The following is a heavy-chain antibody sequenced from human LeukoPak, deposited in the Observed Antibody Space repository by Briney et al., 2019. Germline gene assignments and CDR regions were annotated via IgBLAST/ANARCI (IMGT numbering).Heavy chain of an antibody. D-gene: IGHD6-6*01. J-gene: IGHJ4*02. V-gene: IGHV4-61*01. CDR2: ISYSGST. Sequence: SETLSLTCTVSGGSISSSSYYWNWIRRSPGKGLEWIGSISYSGSTNYNPSLKSRVTISMDTSKNRFSLKVSSVIAADTAMYYCARGGSRSYTSSTLDYWGQGTLITVSS. CDR3: ARGGSRSYTSSTLDY. CDR1: GGSISSSSYY.